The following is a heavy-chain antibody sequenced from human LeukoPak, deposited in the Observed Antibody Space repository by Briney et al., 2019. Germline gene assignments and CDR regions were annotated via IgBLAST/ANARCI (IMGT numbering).Heavy chain of an antibody. J-gene: IGHJ3*02. CDR1: GGTFSSYA. CDR2: IIPFHDIT. V-gene: IGHV1-69*04. D-gene: IGHD2-15*01. Sequence: ASVKVSCKASGGTFSSYAITWVREAPGQGLEWMGRIIPFHDITNYAQRYQGRLTMTADKSTNTVYMELSSLRSEDTAIYYCARGYCSGGSCYGGAFDIWGQGTMVTVSS. CDR3: ARGYCSGGSCYGGAFDI.